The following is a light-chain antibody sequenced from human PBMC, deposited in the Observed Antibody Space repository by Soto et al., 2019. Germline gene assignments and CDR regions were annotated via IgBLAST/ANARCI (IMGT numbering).Light chain of an antibody. CDR3: QQSYSTPDT. CDR1: QSISSY. V-gene: IGKV1-39*01. CDR2: AAS. J-gene: IGKJ2*01. Sequence: DIQMTQSPSSLSASVGDRVIITCRASQSISSYLNWYQQKPGKAPKRLIYAASSLQSGVPSRFSGSGSGTDFTLTISSLQPEDFATYYCQQSYSTPDTFGQGTKLEIK.